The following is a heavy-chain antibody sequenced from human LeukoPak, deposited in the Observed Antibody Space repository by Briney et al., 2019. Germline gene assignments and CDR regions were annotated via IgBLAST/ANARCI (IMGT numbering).Heavy chain of an antibody. V-gene: IGHV3-9*01. CDR2: ISWNSGSI. CDR3: AKDIFPFRGVIYAFDI. CDR1: GFTFSSYE. J-gene: IGHJ3*02. D-gene: IGHD3-10*01. Sequence: GGSLRLSCAASGFTFSSYEMNWVRQAPGKGLEWVSGISWNSGSIGYADSVKGRFTISRDNAKNSLYLQMNSLRAEDTALYYCAKDIFPFRGVIYAFDIWGQGTMVTVSS.